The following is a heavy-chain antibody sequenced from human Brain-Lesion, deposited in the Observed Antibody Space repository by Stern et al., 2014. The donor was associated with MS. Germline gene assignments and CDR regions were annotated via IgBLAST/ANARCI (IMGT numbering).Heavy chain of an antibody. CDR3: AEGGSYGFVY. V-gene: IGHV1-45*02. CDR2: ITPFTGNT. CDR1: GNTFTNRY. Sequence: HLVESGAEVKKTGSSVKVSCQASGNTFTNRYLHWVRQAPGQALEWIGWITPFTGNTNYAQNFQDRVTITMDRSMSTAYMDLSSLRSDDTAIYFCAEGGSYGFVYWGQGTLVTVSS. D-gene: IGHD4-17*01. J-gene: IGHJ4*02.